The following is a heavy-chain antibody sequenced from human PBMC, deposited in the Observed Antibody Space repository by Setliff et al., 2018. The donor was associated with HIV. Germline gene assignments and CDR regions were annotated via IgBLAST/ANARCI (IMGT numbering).Heavy chain of an antibody. J-gene: IGHJ1*01. CDR2: ISGSGGSI. V-gene: IGHV3-23*01. CDR1: GFTFSNYA. Sequence: LRLSCVASGFTFSNYAMSWVRQAPGQGLEWVSGISGSGGSIYYTGSVKGRFTISRDNSKNTLYLQMNSLRAEDTAMYYCVRDYVRPGTVGTTSPLDNWGQGTLVTVSS. D-gene: IGHD1-26*01. CDR3: VRDYVRPGTVGTTSPLDN.